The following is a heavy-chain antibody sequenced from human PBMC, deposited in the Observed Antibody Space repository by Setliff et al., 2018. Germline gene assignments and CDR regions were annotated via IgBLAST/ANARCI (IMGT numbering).Heavy chain of an antibody. Sequence: PSETLSLTCTVSGDSVSSRTHYWSWIRQPAGEGLEWIGRIYTTWSTNYNPSLKSRVTISLDTSKNQFSLELSAVTAADTAVYYCARDVGGEGYFDSWGQGTLVTVSS. D-gene: IGHD3-10*01. CDR2: IYTTWST. V-gene: IGHV4-61*02. CDR1: GDSVSSRTHY. CDR3: ARDVGGEGYFDS. J-gene: IGHJ4*02.